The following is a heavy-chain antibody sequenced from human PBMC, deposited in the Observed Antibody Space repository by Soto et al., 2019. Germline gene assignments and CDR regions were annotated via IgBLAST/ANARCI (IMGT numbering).Heavy chain of an antibody. D-gene: IGHD1-26*01. CDR2: INSDGSST. Sequence: GGSLRLSCAASGFTFSSYWMHWVRQAPGKGLVWVSRINSDGSSTSYADSVKGRFTISRDKAKNTLYLQMNSLRAEDTAVYYCARDGYSGSYSDYWYYYYGMDVWGQGTTVTVSS. CDR1: GFTFSSYW. CDR3: ARDGYSGSYSDYWYYYYGMDV. V-gene: IGHV3-74*01. J-gene: IGHJ6*02.